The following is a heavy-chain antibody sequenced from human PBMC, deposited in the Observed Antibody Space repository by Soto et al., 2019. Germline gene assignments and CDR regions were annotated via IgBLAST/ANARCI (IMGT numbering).Heavy chain of an antibody. V-gene: IGHV3-15*07. D-gene: IGHD2-15*01. CDR2: IKSKTDGGTT. Sequence: PGGSLRLSCAASGFTFSNAWMNWVRQAPGKGLEWVGRIKSKTDGGTTDYAAPVKGRFTISRDDSKNTLYLQMNSLKTEDTAVYYCTTDPPRGPGAVTDDYWGQGTLVTVSS. CDR1: GFTFSNAW. J-gene: IGHJ4*02. CDR3: TTDPPRGPGAVTDDY.